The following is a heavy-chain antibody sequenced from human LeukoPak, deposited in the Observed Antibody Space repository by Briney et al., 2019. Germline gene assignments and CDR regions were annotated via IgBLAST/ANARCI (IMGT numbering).Heavy chain of an antibody. Sequence: SETLSLTCTVSGGSISSSSYYWGWIRQPPGKGLEWIGSIYYSGSTYYNPSLKSRVTISVDTSKNQFSLKLSSVTAADTAVCYCARRPNPPYCSSTSCYGGPFDYWGQGTLVTVSS. CDR1: GGSISSSSYY. D-gene: IGHD2-2*01. CDR3: ARRPNPPYCSSTSCYGGPFDY. V-gene: IGHV4-39*01. J-gene: IGHJ4*02. CDR2: IYYSGST.